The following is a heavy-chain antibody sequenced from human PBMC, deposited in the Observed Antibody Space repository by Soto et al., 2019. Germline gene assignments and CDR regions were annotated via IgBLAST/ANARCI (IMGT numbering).Heavy chain of an antibody. CDR3: ARVRNSSSFNWFDP. J-gene: IGHJ5*02. Sequence: PSETLSLTCTVSGGSISSGGYYWSWIRQHPGKGLEWIGYIYYSGSTYYNPSLKSRVTISVDTSKNQFSLKLSSVTAADTAVYYCARVRNSSSFNWFDPWGQGTLVTVSS. CDR1: GGSISSGGYY. CDR2: IYYSGST. V-gene: IGHV4-31*03. D-gene: IGHD6-13*01.